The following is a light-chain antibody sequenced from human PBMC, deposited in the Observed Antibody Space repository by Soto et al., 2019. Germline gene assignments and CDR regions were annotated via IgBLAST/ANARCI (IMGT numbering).Light chain of an antibody. J-gene: IGKJ1*01. Sequence: DIPMTQSPSTLSASGGDRVTITCRASQSIKSWLAWYQQKPGKAPKFLIYEATSLESGVPSRYGGSGSGTEFTLTISSLQPDDFATYCCQQYNTYSWTFGQGTKVEIK. V-gene: IGKV1-5*03. CDR1: QSIKSW. CDR3: QQYNTYSWT. CDR2: EAT.